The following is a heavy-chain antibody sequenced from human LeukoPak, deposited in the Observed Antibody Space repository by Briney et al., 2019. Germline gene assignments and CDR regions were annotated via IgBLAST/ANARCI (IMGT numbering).Heavy chain of an antibody. CDR2: INPNSGGT. V-gene: IGHV1-2*02. J-gene: IGHJ5*02. CDR1: GYTFTGCY. D-gene: IGHD3-3*01. Sequence: ASVKVSCKASGYTFTGCYMHWVRQAPGQGLEWMGWINPNSGGTNYAQKFQGRVTMTRDTSISTAYMELSRLRSDDTAVYYCARNPYETGHFDPWGQGTLVTVSS. CDR3: ARNPYETGHFDP.